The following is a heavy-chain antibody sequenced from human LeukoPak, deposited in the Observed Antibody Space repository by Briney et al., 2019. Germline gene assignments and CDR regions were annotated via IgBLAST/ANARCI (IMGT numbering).Heavy chain of an antibody. J-gene: IGHJ3*02. CDR3: ARVLLWFGDFSVKAFDI. CDR2: ISSSSSYI. Sequence: GGSLRLSCAASGFTFSSYSMNWVRQAPGKGLEWVSSISSSSSYIYYADSVKGRFTISRDNAKNSLYLQMNSLRAEDTAVYYCARVLLWFGDFSVKAFDIWGQGTMVTVSS. CDR1: GFTFSSYS. V-gene: IGHV3-21*01. D-gene: IGHD3-10*01.